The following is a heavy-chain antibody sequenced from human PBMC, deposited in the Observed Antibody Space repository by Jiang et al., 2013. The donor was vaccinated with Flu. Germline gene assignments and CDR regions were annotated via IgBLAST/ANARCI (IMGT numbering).Heavy chain of an antibody. CDR2: IYRSGTT. V-gene: IGHV4-38-2*02. Sequence: LLKPSETLSLTCTVSGYSISSGYYWGWIRQPPGKGLEWIASIYRSGTTYYNPSLKSRVSISLDTSKNLFSLKLSSVTAADTAVYYCARDRRAVSGPAGDYWGQGTLVIVSS. J-gene: IGHJ4*02. CDR3: ARDRRAVSGPAGDY. D-gene: IGHD6-19*01. CDR1: GYSISSGYY.